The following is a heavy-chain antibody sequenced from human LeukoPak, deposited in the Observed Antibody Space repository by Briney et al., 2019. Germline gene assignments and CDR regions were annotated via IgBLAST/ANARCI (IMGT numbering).Heavy chain of an antibody. Sequence: SETLSLTCTVSGGSISSYYGSWVRQPPGKGLGWNGYIYYSGSTNYNPSLKSRVTISVDTAKTQFSQKLSSVTAADTAVYYGGRADFWSGPFDYWGQGTLVTVSS. D-gene: IGHD3-3*01. J-gene: IGHJ4*02. V-gene: IGHV4-59*01. CDR1: GGSISSYY. CDR3: GRADFWSGPFDY. CDR2: IYYSGST.